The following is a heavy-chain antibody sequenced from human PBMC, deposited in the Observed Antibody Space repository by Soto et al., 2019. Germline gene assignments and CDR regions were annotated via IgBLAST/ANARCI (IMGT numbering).Heavy chain of an antibody. V-gene: IGHV4-34*01. CDR2: INHSGST. J-gene: IGHJ5*02. D-gene: IGHD2-15*01. Sequence: PSETLSLTCAVYGGSFSGYYWSWIRQPPGKGLEWIGEINHSGSTNYNPSLKSRVTISVDTSKNQFSLKLSSVTAADTAVYYCARVVVVEAYNWFDPWGQGTLVTVSS. CDR3: ARVVVVEAYNWFDP. CDR1: GGSFSGYY.